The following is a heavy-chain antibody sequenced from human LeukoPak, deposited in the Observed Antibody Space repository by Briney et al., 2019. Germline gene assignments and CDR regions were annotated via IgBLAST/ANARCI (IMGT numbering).Heavy chain of an antibody. Sequence: SGGSLRLSGVASGFTFSYFGVHWVRQAPGEGLEWVAFLRYDGRNEYYAESVKGRFTISRDNSKNTLYLQMNSLRVEDTAAYYCAKIEGKYQLANIPDSWGQGTLVTVSS. J-gene: IGHJ4*02. CDR2: LRYDGRNE. CDR3: AKIEGKYQLANIPDS. V-gene: IGHV3-30*02. CDR1: GFTFSYFG. D-gene: IGHD2-2*01.